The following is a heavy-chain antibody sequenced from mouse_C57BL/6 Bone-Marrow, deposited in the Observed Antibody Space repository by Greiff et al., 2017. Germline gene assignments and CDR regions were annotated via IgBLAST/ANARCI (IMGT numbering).Heavy chain of an antibody. CDR2: IDPSDSYT. V-gene: IGHV1-50*01. D-gene: IGHD1-1*01. CDR1: GYTFTSYW. J-gene: IGHJ4*01. Sequence: VQLQQPGAELVKPGASVKLSCKASGYTFTSYWMQWVKQRPGQGLEWIGEIDPSDSYTNYNQKFKGKATLTVDTSSSTAYMQLSSLTSEDSAVYYCAVLRSYWGQGTSVTVSS. CDR3: AVLRSY.